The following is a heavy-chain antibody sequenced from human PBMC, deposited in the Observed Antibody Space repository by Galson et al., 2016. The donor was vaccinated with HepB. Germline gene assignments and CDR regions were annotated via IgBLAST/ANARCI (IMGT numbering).Heavy chain of an antibody. D-gene: IGHD1-26*01. CDR2: LYIGGGT. Sequence: ETLSLTCTVSGGSIYGYWSWIRQPAGKGLEWIGRLYIGGGTEYNYNPSLQSRVTMSADASRDQFSLRLSSVTAADTALYYCARGCWLHSHYPLDYWGQGILVTVSS. V-gene: IGHV4-4*07. J-gene: IGHJ4*02. CDR1: GGSIYGY. CDR3: ARGCWLHSHYPLDY.